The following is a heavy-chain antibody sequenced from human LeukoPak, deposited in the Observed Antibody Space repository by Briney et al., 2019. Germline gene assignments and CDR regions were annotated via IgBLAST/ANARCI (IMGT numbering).Heavy chain of an antibody. CDR1: GYTFTGYY. J-gene: IGHJ4*02. V-gene: IGHV1-18*04. D-gene: IGHD2-2*01. CDR2: ISAYNGNT. Sequence: ASVKVSCKASGYTFTGYYMHWVRQAPGQGLEWMGWISAYNGNTNYAQKLQGRVTMTTDTSTSTAYMELRSLRSDDTAVYYCARALVPAAPPYYFDYWGQGTLVTVSS. CDR3: ARALVPAAPPYYFDY.